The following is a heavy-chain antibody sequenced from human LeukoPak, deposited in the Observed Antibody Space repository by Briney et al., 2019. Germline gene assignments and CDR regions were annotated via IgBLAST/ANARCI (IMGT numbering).Heavy chain of an antibody. J-gene: IGHJ4*02. CDR1: GFTFSSYS. Sequence: GGSLRLSCAASGFTFSSYSMNWVRQAPGKGLEWVSSISSSSNYIYYADSVKGRFTISRDNAKNSLYLQMNSLRAEDTAVYYCARPTKPYGSGSDFDYWGQGTLVTVSS. CDR3: ARPTKPYGSGSDFDY. D-gene: IGHD3-10*01. V-gene: IGHV3-21*01. CDR2: ISSSSNYI.